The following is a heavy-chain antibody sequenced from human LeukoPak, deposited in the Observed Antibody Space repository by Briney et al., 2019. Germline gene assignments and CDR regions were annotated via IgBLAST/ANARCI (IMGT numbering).Heavy chain of an antibody. J-gene: IGHJ3*02. D-gene: IGHD3/OR15-3a*01. CDR1: GGSISRYY. CDR2: IYASGST. CDR3: AREGRWRGAMYDFNGAFDI. Sequence: SETLSLTCTVSGGSISRYYWSWIRQPAGKGLEWIGRIYASGSTNYNPSLKSRVTMSVDTSKNQFSLRLSSVTAADTAVYYCAREGRWRGAMYDFNGAFDIWGQGTMVTVSS. V-gene: IGHV4-4*07.